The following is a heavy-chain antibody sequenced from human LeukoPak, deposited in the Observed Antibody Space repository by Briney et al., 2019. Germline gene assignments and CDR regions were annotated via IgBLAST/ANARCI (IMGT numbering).Heavy chain of an antibody. CDR2: INHSGSA. CDR1: DGSFSGYY. D-gene: IGHD3-10*01. Sequence: SETLSLTCAVYDGSFSGYYCSWIRQPPGKGLEWIGEINHSGSANYNPSLKSRVTILLDMSKNQFSLNLSSVTAADTVVYYCARRPRGVIIKTWFDSWGQGTLVTVSS. CDR3: ARRPRGVIIKTWFDS. J-gene: IGHJ5*01. V-gene: IGHV4-34*01.